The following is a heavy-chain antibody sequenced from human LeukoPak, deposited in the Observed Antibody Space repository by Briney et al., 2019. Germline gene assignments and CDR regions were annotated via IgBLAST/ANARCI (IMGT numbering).Heavy chain of an antibody. V-gene: IGHV1-46*01. Sequence: ASVKVSCKAFGYIFTRNYIHWVRQAPGQGLGWMGIINPSGGSTTYAQKFQGRVTMTRDTSTSTVYMELTSLRSEDTAVYYCARDLERDYYYMDVWGKGTTVTVSS. CDR3: ARDLERDYYYMDV. J-gene: IGHJ6*03. CDR2: INPSGGST. CDR1: GYIFTRNY.